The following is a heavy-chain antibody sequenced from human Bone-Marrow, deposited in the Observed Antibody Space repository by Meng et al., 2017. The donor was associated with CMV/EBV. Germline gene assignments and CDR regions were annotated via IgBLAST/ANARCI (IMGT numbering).Heavy chain of an antibody. Sequence: LSYSASGNTDSNWGRHAVGQAPGEGVELDAVSGNKGCKEYYGGSVNGRFTISRDKDKQKLDLQMSDQSAEDTGVCDCAKAPDSGGFDSWGQGTLVTVSS. CDR2: SGNKGCKE. CDR3: AKAPDSGGFDS. D-gene: IGHD1-14*01. CDR1: GNTDSNWG. V-gene: IGHV3-33*08. J-gene: IGHJ4*02.